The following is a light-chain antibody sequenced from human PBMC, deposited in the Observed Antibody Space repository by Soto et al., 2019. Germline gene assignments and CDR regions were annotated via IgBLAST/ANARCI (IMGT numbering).Light chain of an antibody. CDR2: GAS. Sequence: EILMTQSPATLSLSPGERATLSCRASQTVSSNLAWYQHKPGQAPRLLIYGASTRATGIPARFSGSGSGTEFTLTVSSRQSEDFAVYYCQQYNTGPLYTFGQGTKLEIK. J-gene: IGKJ2*01. V-gene: IGKV3-15*01. CDR3: QQYNTGPLYT. CDR1: QTVSSN.